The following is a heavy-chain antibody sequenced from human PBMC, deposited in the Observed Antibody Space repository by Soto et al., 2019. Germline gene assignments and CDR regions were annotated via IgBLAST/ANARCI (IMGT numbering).Heavy chain of an antibody. Sequence: QVQLVQSGAEVKKPRASVKVSCKASGYTFTSYNIHWVRQAPGQGLEWVGMINPRGFFTTYAQKFRGRVTMTGDTSTSVVYMELTNLRSEDTAVYYCARAAGRFGELLWFDPWGQGTLVSVSS. V-gene: IGHV1-46*01. J-gene: IGHJ5*02. CDR2: INPRGFFT. CDR1: GYTFTSYN. D-gene: IGHD3-10*01. CDR3: ARAAGRFGELLWFDP.